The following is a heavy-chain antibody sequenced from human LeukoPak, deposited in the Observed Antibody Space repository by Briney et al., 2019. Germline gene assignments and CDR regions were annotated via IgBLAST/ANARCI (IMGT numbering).Heavy chain of an antibody. CDR2: ISGSGNYI. V-gene: IGHV3-21*06. Sequence: PGGSLRLSSAASEVTFSTYTMTWVRQAPGKGLEWVSSISGSGNYIYYADSLKGRFTISRDNANNLLFLQMSSLRAEDTAVYFCAGLRRAYYYYMDVWGKGTTVTVSS. CDR3: AGLRRAYYYYMDV. CDR1: EVTFSTYT. J-gene: IGHJ6*03.